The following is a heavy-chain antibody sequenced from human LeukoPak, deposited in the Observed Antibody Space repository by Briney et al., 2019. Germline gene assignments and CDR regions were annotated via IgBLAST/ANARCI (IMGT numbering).Heavy chain of an antibody. CDR2: ISAYNGNT. CDR3: ARDHGPIVVVPAAITGGTAYNWFDP. D-gene: IGHD2-2*02. Sequence: ASVKVSCKASGYTFTSYGISWVRQAPGQGLEWMGWISAYNGNTNYAQKLQGRVTMTTDTSTSTAYMELRSLRSDDTAVYYCARDHGPIVVVPAAITGGTAYNWFDPWGQGTLVTVSS. J-gene: IGHJ5*02. CDR1: GYTFTSYG. V-gene: IGHV1-18*01.